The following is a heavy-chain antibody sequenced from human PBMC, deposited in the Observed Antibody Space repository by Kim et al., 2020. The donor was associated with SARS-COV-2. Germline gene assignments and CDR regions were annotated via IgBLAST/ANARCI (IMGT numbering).Heavy chain of an antibody. Sequence: ASVKVSCKASGYTFTSQGITWVRQAPGQGPEWMGWISPLNGKTNFAQKFEGRVVMTRETSTTTVEMELRSLTSDDTAVYYCARDGGITRGIDVWGQGTPV. CDR3: ARDGGITRGIDV. CDR1: GYTFTSQG. D-gene: IGHD1-7*01. V-gene: IGHV1-18*01. J-gene: IGHJ6*01. CDR2: ISPLNGKT.